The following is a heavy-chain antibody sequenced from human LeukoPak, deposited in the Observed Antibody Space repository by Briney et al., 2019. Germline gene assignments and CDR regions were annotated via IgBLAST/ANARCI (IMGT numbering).Heavy chain of an antibody. CDR1: GYTFTGYH. CDR2: INPSGGST. V-gene: IGHV1-46*01. D-gene: IGHD2-2*01. J-gene: IGHJ6*02. CDR3: ARDMEGYCSSTSCYEDHYYYGMDV. Sequence: ASVKVSCKASGYTFTGYHMHWVRKAPGKGLEWMGIINPSGGSTSYAQKFQGRVTMTRDTSTSTVYMELSSLRSEDTAVYYCARDMEGYCSSTSCYEDHYYYGMDVWGQGTTVTVPS.